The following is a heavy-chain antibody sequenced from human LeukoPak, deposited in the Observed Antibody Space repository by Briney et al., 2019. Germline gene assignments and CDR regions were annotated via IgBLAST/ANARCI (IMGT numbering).Heavy chain of an antibody. CDR1: GGSISTYY. CDR2: IYYDGST. V-gene: IGHV4-59*08. CDR3: ARHPISDAFDI. Sequence: SETLSLTCTVSGGSISTYYWSWIRQPPGKGLEWIGYIYYDGSTDYKPSLKSRVTISVDTSKNQFSLKLSSVTAADTAVYYCARHPISDAFDIWGQGTRVTVSS. D-gene: IGHD3-3*01. J-gene: IGHJ3*02.